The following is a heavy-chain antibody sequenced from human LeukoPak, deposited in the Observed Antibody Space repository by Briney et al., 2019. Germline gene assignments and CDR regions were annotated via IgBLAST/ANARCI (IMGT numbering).Heavy chain of an antibody. CDR3: ARGDGSGVAATYDY. CDR2: IIPIFGTA. CDR1: GGTFSSYA. V-gene: IGHV1-69*05. J-gene: IGHJ4*02. D-gene: IGHD2-15*01. Sequence: SVKVSCKASGGTFSSYAISWVRQAPGQGLEWMGGIIPIFGTANYAQKFQGRVTITTDESTSTAYMELSGLRSEDTAVYYCARGDGSGVAATYDYWGQGTLVTVSS.